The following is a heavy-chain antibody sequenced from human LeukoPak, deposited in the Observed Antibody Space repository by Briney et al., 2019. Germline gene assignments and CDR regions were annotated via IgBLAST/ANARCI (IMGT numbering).Heavy chain of an antibody. V-gene: IGHV3-30-3*01. Sequence: GGSLRLSCAASGFTFSSYAMHWVRQAPGKGLEWVAVISYDGSNKYYADSVKGRFTISRDNSKNTLYLQMNSLRAEDTAVYYCARDQGGSSGYDFGYYYYGMDVWGQGTTVTVSS. D-gene: IGHD5-12*01. CDR1: GFTFSSYA. CDR3: ARDQGGSSGYDFGYYYYGMDV. CDR2: ISYDGSNK. J-gene: IGHJ6*02.